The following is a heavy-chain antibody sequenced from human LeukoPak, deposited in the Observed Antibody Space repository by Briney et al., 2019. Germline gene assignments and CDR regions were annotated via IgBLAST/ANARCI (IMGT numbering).Heavy chain of an antibody. D-gene: IGHD1-26*01. V-gene: IGHV3-11*04. CDR3: ARAQYSGSHSPFDY. J-gene: IGHJ4*02. Sequence: GGSLRLSCAASGFTFSDYYMSWIRQAPGKGLEWVSYISSSGSTIYYADSVKGRFTISGDNAKNSLYLQMNSLRAEDTAVYYCARAQYSGSHSPFDYWGQGTLVTVSS. CDR1: GFTFSDYY. CDR2: ISSSGSTI.